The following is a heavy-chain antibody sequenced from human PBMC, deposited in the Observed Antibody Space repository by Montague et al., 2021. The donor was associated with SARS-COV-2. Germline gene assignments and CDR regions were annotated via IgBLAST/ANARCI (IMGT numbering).Heavy chain of an antibody. CDR1: GGSISSYY. CDR3: ARVFPRWLQSDPYFDY. D-gene: IGHD5-24*01. V-gene: IGHV4-59*01. CDR2: IYYSGST. Sequence: SETLSLTCTVPGGSISSYYWSWIRQPPGKGLEWIGYIYYSGSTNYNPSLKSRVTISVDTSKNQFSLKLSSVTAADTAVYYCARVFPRWLQSDPYFDYWGQGTLVTISS. J-gene: IGHJ4*02.